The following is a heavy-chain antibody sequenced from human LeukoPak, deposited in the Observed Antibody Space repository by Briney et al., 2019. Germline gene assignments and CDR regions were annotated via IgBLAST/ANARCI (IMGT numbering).Heavy chain of an antibody. CDR1: GYTFTGYY. J-gene: IGHJ3*02. D-gene: IGHD3-3*01. CDR2: INPNSGGT. V-gene: IGHV1-2*02. Sequence: GASVTVSCKASGYTFTGYYMHWVRQAPGQGLEWMGWINPNSGGTNYAQKLQGRVTMTTDTSTSTAYMELRSLRSDHTAVYYCARDTRALTIFGVVYAFDIWGQGTMVTVSS. CDR3: ARDTRALTIFGVVYAFDI.